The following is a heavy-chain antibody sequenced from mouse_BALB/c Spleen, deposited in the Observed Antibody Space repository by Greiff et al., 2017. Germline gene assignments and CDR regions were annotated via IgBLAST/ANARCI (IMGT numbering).Heavy chain of an antibody. J-gene: IGHJ3*01. CDR2: INPSTGYT. Sequence: QVQLQQSGAELAKPGASVKMSCKASGYTFTSYWMHWVKQRPGQGLEWIGYINPSTGYTEYNQKFKDKATLTADKSSSPAYMQLSSLTSEDSAVYYCARGFLAWFADWGQGTLVTVSA. CDR1: GYTFTSYW. V-gene: IGHV1-7*01. CDR3: ARGFLAWFAD.